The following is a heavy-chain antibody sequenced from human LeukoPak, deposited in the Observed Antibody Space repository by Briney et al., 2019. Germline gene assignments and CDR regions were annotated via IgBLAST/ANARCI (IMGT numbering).Heavy chain of an antibody. CDR3: ARAYGNGMDV. D-gene: IGHD3-10*01. CDR1: GGSISSSDYY. Sequence: PSETLSLTCTVSGGSISSSDYYWGWIRQPPGKGLKWIGSFYYTGSTSYNPSLKSRVTISVDTSKNQFSLKLSSVTAADTAVYYCARAYGNGMDVWGQGTTVTVSS. V-gene: IGHV4-39*01. CDR2: FYYTGST. J-gene: IGHJ6*02.